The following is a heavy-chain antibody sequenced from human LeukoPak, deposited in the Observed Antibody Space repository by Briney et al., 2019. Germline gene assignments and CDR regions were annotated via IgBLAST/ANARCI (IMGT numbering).Heavy chain of an antibody. CDR3: ARSHSRYYFDY. Sequence: PGGSLRLSCAASGFTVSSNYMSWVRQAPGKGLEWVSVIYSGGSTYYADSVKGRFTISRDNSKNTLYLQMNSLRAEDTAVYYCARSHSRYYFDYWGQGTLVTVSS. V-gene: IGHV3-66*02. CDR1: GFTVSSNY. CDR2: IYSGGST. J-gene: IGHJ4*02.